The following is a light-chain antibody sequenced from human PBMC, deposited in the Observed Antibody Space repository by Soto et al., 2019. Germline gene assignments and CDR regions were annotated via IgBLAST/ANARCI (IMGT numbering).Light chain of an antibody. Sequence: QSALTQPPSASGSPGQSVTISCTGTSSDVGGYNYVSWYQHHPGKGPKLMIYEVSKRPSGVPDRFSGSKSGNTASLTVSGLQEEDEADYYCSSYTSSSTPVFGGGTKLTVL. J-gene: IGLJ2*01. CDR1: SSDVGGYNY. CDR3: SSYTSSSTPV. CDR2: EVS. V-gene: IGLV2-8*01.